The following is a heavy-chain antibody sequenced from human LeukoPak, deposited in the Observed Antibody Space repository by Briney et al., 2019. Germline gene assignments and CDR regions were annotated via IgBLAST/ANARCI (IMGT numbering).Heavy chain of an antibody. CDR3: ARSWYYGSGRPFDY. V-gene: IGHV4-59*08. J-gene: IGHJ4*02. CDR2: IYYSGST. D-gene: IGHD3-10*01. CDR1: GGSISSYY. Sequence: SETLSLTCTVSGGSISSYYWSWIRQPPGKGLEWIGYIYYSGSTNYNPSLKSRVTISVDTSKNQFSLKLSSVTAADTAVYYCARSWYYGSGRPFDYWGQGTLVTVSS.